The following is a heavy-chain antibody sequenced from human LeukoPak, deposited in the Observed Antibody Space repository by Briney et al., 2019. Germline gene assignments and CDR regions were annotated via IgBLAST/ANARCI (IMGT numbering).Heavy chain of an antibody. Sequence: PGGSLRLSCAASGFTFSSYSMNWVRQAPGKGLEWVSVIYSGGSTYYADSVKGRFTISRDNSKNTLYLQMNSLRAEDTAVYYCASTSRYLDSYGSLDWGQGTLVTVSS. CDR1: GFTFSSYS. J-gene: IGHJ4*02. D-gene: IGHD5-18*01. V-gene: IGHV3-53*01. CDR3: ASTSRYLDSYGSLD. CDR2: IYSGGST.